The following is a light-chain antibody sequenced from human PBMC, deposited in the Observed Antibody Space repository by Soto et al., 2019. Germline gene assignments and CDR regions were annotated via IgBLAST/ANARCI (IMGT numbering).Light chain of an antibody. V-gene: IGLV1-44*01. CDR2: RSD. Sequence: VLTQPPSASGTPGQRVTISCSGSSSNVGSNSVDWYQHLPGTAPRLLICRSDQRPSGVPDRFSGSKSGTSASLAISGLQSEDEAGYYCAAWDDSLNGRLFGTGTKVTVL. J-gene: IGLJ1*01. CDR3: AAWDDSLNGRL. CDR1: SSNVGSNS.